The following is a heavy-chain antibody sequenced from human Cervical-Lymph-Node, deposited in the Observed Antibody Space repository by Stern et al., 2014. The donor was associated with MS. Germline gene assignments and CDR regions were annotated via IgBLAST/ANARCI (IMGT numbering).Heavy chain of an antibody. Sequence: QVQLVQSGAELKTPGSSVRVSCKASGGTFTSYAINWVRQAPGQGHEWMGGIIPMFGTINYAENFQGRVTISADESTGTAYMELPGLTSEDTAVFYCARDGRGNFFYFDLWGRGTLVTVSS. J-gene: IGHJ2*01. CDR1: GGTFTSYA. D-gene: IGHD4-23*01. CDR2: IIPMFGTI. CDR3: ARDGRGNFFYFDL. V-gene: IGHV1-69*01.